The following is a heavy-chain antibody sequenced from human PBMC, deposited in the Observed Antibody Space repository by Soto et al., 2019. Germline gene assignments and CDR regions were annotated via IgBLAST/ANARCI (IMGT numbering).Heavy chain of an antibody. V-gene: IGHV3-30-3*01. Sequence: QVHLVESGGGVVRPGGSLRLSCAASGFTFSTHAMHWVRQAPGKGLEWLALISYDGTTKYYADSVKGRFTISRDNSKNTLYLQMNSLRGEDMAIYYCARDRPYSSSWYPEYWGQGTLVTVSS. CDR2: ISYDGTTK. CDR3: ARDRPYSSSWYPEY. J-gene: IGHJ4*02. CDR1: GFTFSTHA. D-gene: IGHD6-13*01.